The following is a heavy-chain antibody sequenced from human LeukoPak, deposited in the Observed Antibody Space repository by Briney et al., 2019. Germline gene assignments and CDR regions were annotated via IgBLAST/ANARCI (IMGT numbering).Heavy chain of an antibody. Sequence: SDTLSLTCGVYGGSCSVYYWSWIRQPPGERREGIGEINHSGSTNYNPSLKSRVTISVDTSKNQFSLNRSPVTAEDTAVYYCERGLGGPYFAYWGQGTLVTVSS. V-gene: IGHV4-34*01. CDR2: INHSGST. J-gene: IGHJ4*02. CDR3: ERGLGGPYFAY. CDR1: GGSCSVYY. D-gene: IGHD2-15*01.